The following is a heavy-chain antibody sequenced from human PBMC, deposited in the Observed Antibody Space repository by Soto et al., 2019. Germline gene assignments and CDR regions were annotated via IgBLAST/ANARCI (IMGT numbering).Heavy chain of an antibody. Sequence: QVQLVESGGGVVQPGRSLRLSCAASGFTFSSYAMHWVRQAPGKGLEWVAVISYDGSNKYYADSVKGRFTISRDNSKNTLYLQMNSLRAEDTAVYYCARDLVGATIPQYAFDIWGQGTMVTVSS. V-gene: IGHV3-30-3*01. CDR3: ARDLVGATIPQYAFDI. D-gene: IGHD1-26*01. CDR1: GFTFSSYA. J-gene: IGHJ3*02. CDR2: ISYDGSNK.